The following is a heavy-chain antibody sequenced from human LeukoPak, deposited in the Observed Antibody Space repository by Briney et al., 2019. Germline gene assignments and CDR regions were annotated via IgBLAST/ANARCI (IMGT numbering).Heavy chain of an antibody. Sequence: SETLSLTCTVSGGSISSYYWSWIRQPPGKGLEWIGYIYYSGSTNYNPSLKSRVTISVDTSKNQFSLKLSSVTAADTAVYYCARLYDSSGYYRPDYYYYGMEVWGQGTTVTVSS. D-gene: IGHD3-22*01. J-gene: IGHJ6*02. V-gene: IGHV4-59*08. CDR3: ARLYDSSGYYRPDYYYYGMEV. CDR2: IYYSGST. CDR1: GGSISSYY.